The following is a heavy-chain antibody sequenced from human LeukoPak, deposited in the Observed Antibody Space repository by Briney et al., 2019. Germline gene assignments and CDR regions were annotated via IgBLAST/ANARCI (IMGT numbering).Heavy chain of an antibody. CDR3: ARAVYDIRAWYFDL. Sequence: ASQTLSLTCTVSGGSISSGDYYWSWIRQPPGKGLEWIGYIYYSGSTYYNPSLKSRVTISVDTSKNQFSLKLSSVTAADTAVYYCARAVYDIRAWYFDLWGRGTLVTVSS. V-gene: IGHV4-30-4*01. J-gene: IGHJ2*01. CDR1: GGSISSGDYY. D-gene: IGHD3-9*01. CDR2: IYYSGST.